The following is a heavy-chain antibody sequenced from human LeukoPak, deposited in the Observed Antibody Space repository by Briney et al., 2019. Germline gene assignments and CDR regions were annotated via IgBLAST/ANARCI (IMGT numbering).Heavy chain of an antibody. CDR1: GFTFRDYE. Sequence: GGSLRLSCAASGFTFRDYEINWVRQAPGKGLEWVSYISSSGSTVYYADSVRGRFTISRDNAKKSLTLQMNGLRAEDTAVYYCARDSKGYSGYDLGGGYDYWGQGTLVTVSS. V-gene: IGHV3-48*03. D-gene: IGHD5-12*01. J-gene: IGHJ4*02. CDR3: ARDSKGYSGYDLGGGYDY. CDR2: ISSSGSTV.